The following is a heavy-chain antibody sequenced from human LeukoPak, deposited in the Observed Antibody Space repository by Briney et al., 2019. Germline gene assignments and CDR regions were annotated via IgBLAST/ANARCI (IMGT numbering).Heavy chain of an antibody. CDR1: GFTFSSYA. CDR2: ISGSGGST. CDR3: AKGSGVTGRPRWFDP. Sequence: GGSLRLSCAASGFTFSSYAMSWVRQAPGKGLEWVSAISGSGGSTYYADSVKGRFTISRDNSKNTLYLQMNSLRAEDTAVYYCAKGSGVTGRPRWFDPWGQGTLVTISS. J-gene: IGHJ5*02. D-gene: IGHD2-21*02. V-gene: IGHV3-23*01.